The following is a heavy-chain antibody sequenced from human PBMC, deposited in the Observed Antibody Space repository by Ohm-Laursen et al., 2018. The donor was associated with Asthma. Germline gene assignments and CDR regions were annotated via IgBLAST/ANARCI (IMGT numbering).Heavy chain of an antibody. CDR2: ISYDGSNK. V-gene: IGHV3-30-3*01. CDR1: GFTFSSYA. CDR3: AKVGGYSYGSD. J-gene: IGHJ4*02. D-gene: IGHD5-18*01. Sequence: SLRLSCTASGFTFSSYAMHWVRQAPGKGLEWVAVISYDGSNKYYADSVKGRFTISRDNSKNTLYLQMNSLRAEDTAVYYCAKVGGYSYGSDWGQGTLVTVSS.